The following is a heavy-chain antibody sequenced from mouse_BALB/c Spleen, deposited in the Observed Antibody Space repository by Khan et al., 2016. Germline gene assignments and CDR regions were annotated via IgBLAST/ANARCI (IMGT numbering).Heavy chain of an antibody. V-gene: IGHV1-9*01. CDR3: ARKSNPDY. Sequence: QVQLQQSGAELMKPGASGKISCKATGYTFSSYWIEWVKQRPGHGLEWIGEILPRSGTTNYNEKFKGTATFTADTSSNTAYMQLSSLTSEDSVVYYCARKSNPDYWGQGNTLTASS. CDR1: GYTFSSYW. D-gene: IGHD4-1*01. CDR2: ILPRSGTT. J-gene: IGHJ2*01.